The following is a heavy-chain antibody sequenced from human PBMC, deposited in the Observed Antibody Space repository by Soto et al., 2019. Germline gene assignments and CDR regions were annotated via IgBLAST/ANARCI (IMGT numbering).Heavy chain of an antibody. Sequence: GGSLRLSCAASGFTFNTCAMHWVRQAPGKGLEWVALISYDASHTDYADSVKGRFTISRDSSDNTLSLIMNSLRPEDTAVYYCAKSSGKYYPDSRVMHVWSQGITVTVSS. D-gene: IGHD1-26*01. J-gene: IGHJ6*02. CDR1: GFTFNTCA. CDR3: AKSSGKYYPDSRVMHV. CDR2: ISYDASHT. V-gene: IGHV3-30*18.